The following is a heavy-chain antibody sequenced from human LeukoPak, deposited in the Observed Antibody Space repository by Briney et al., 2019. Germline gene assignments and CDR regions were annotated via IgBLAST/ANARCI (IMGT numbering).Heavy chain of an antibody. CDR2: IIEGGDLK. V-gene: IGHV3-7*03. J-gene: IGHJ4*02. Sequence: GGSLRLSCAASGFTFSAYWMTWVRQAPGKGLAWVANIIEGGDLKYYVDSVKGRFTISRDNTKNSLYLQMTSLRAEDTAVYYCALGGNSGFDYWGQGTLVTVSS. CDR3: ALGGNSGFDY. CDR1: GFTFSAYW. D-gene: IGHD4-23*01.